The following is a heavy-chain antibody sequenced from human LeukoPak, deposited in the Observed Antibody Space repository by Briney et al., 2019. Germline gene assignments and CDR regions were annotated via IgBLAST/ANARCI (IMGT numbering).Heavy chain of an antibody. V-gene: IGHV3-23*01. Sequence: GGSLRLSCAASGFTLSSYAMSWVRQAPGKGLEWVSAISGSGGSTYYADSVKGRFTISRDNSKNTLYLQMNSLRAEDTAVYYCAKERPLFHHTTTPVDPWGQGTLVTVSS. CDR1: GFTLSSYA. CDR3: AKERPLFHHTTTPVDP. D-gene: IGHD1-1*01. CDR2: ISGSGGST. J-gene: IGHJ5*02.